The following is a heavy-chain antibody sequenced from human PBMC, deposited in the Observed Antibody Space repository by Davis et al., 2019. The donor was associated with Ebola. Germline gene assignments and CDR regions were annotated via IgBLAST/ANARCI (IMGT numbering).Heavy chain of an antibody. D-gene: IGHD3-16*02. CDR3: AKDRGDYVWGSYPQPGDY. V-gene: IGHV3-23*01. Sequence: PGGSLRLSCAASGFTFSSYAMSWVRQAPGKGLEWVSTFSGSGGMAYYADSAKGRFTISRDNSKNTLYLQMNSLRAEDTAVYYCAKDRGDYVWGSYPQPGDYWGQGTLVTVSS. CDR2: FSGSGGMA. CDR1: GFTFSSYA. J-gene: IGHJ4*02.